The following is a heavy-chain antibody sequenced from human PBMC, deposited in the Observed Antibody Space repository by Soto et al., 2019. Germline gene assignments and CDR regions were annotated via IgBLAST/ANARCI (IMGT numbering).Heavy chain of an antibody. Sequence: GEPLQTSVXGSGYSFTSSWIVSVLHMPGKGLEWMGNIYPCNPATSYSPSFQGQVTISADKSISTAYLQWSSLKASDTAMYYCARHLQVVAGRYYYYSGMDVWGQGTTVTVSS. CDR3: ARHLQVVAGRYYYYSGMDV. CDR1: GYSFTSSW. CDR2: IYPCNPAT. V-gene: IGHV5-51*01. D-gene: IGHD6-6*01. J-gene: IGHJ6*02.